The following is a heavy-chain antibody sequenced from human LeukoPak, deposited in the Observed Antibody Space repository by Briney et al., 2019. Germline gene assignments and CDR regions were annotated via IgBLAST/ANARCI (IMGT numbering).Heavy chain of an antibody. Sequence: GGSLRLSCAASGFSFSIYTMTWVRQAPGMGLQWVSVISGGGSAYYADSVKGRFTVSRDNSRNAVYLQMNSLRVEDTAVYYCARSQNYYGSGDYWSQGTLVTVSS. CDR1: GFSFSIYT. J-gene: IGHJ4*02. V-gene: IGHV3-23*01. CDR3: ARSQNYYGSGDY. CDR2: ISGGGSA. D-gene: IGHD3-10*01.